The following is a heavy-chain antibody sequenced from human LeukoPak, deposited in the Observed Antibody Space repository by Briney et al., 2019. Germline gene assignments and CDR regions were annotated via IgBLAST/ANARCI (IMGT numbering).Heavy chain of an antibody. Sequence: SVKVSCKASGVTLINHSIHLVRQAPGKGLEWVGRTVPVFATTAYAQKFQGRVTITAAESTSTVHMELSSLTSEDTAVYYCARPYGSGNYINLGLDFWGQGTLVTVSA. CDR2: TVPVFATT. J-gene: IGHJ4*02. D-gene: IGHD3-10*01. CDR3: ARPYGSGNYINLGLDF. CDR1: GVTLINHS. V-gene: IGHV1-69*15.